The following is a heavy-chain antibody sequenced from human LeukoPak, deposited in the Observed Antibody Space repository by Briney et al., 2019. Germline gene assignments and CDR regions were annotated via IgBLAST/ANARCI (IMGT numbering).Heavy chain of an antibody. CDR3: AKIMAIYCSGGTCNEIDY. V-gene: IGHV3-23*01. J-gene: IGHJ4*02. Sequence: GGSLRLSCAASGFTFSSYAMSWVRQTPGKGLEWVSTISHSAYTTYYADSVKGRFTISRDSSKNTLYLQMNSLRADDTAVYYCAKIMAIYCSGGTCNEIDYWGQGTLVTVSS. D-gene: IGHD2-15*01. CDR2: ISHSAYTT. CDR1: GFTFSSYA.